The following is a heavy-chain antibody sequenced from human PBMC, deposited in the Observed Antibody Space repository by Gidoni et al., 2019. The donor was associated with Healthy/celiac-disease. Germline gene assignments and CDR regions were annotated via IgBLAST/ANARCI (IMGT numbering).Heavy chain of an antibody. Sequence: QVQLVQSGAAGKKPGSSVQVSCKASGGTFSSYAISWVRQAPGQGLEWMGGIIPIFGTANYAQKFQGRGTITADESTSKAYMVLSSLRSEDTAVYYCARVLGHSWFDPWGQGTLVTVSS. D-gene: IGHD3-16*01. CDR2: IIPIFGTA. J-gene: IGHJ5*02. CDR3: ARVLGHSWFDP. V-gene: IGHV1-69*01. CDR1: GGTFSSYA.